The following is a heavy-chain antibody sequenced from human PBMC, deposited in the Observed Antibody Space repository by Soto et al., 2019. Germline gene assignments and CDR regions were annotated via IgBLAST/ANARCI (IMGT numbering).Heavy chain of an antibody. CDR3: ARDGSFMVPAEIVACLDY. Sequence: PSETLSLTCAVSGYSISSGYYWGWIRQPPGKGLEWIGSIYHSGSTYYNPSLKSRVTISVDTSKNQFSLKLSSVTAADTAVYYCARDGSFMVPAEIVACLDYWGQGTLVTVSS. CDR2: IYHSGST. V-gene: IGHV4-38-2*02. J-gene: IGHJ4*02. CDR1: GYSISSGYY. D-gene: IGHD2-2*01.